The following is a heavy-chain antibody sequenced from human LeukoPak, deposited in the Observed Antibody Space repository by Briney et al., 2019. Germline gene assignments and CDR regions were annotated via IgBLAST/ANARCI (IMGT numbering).Heavy chain of an antibody. D-gene: IGHD3-10*01. Sequence: ASVKVSCKASGYTFTDYFMHWVRQAPGQGLEWMGWINPNSGGTNFAQKFQGRVTMTRDTSISTAYMELSSLTSDDTAIYYCAKLFESGTYNNFFHYWGQGTLVTVSS. CDR1: GYTFTDYF. CDR3: AKLFESGTYNNFFHY. CDR2: INPNSGGT. J-gene: IGHJ4*02. V-gene: IGHV1-2*02.